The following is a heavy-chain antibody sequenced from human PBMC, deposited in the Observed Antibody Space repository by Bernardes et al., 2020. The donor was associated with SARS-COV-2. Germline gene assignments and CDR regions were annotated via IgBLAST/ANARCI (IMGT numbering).Heavy chain of an antibody. CDR3: AHARHRITIFGVVLTTPWYFDY. V-gene: IGHV2-5*01. J-gene: IGHJ4*02. D-gene: IGHD3-3*01. Sequence: SGPTLVKPTQTLTLTCTFSGFSLSTSGVGVGWIRQPPGKALEWLALIYWNDDKRYSPSLKSRLTITKDTSKNQVVLTMTNMDPVDTATYYCAHARHRITIFGVVLTTPWYFDYWGQGTLVTVSS. CDR2: IYWNDDK. CDR1: GFSLSTSGVG.